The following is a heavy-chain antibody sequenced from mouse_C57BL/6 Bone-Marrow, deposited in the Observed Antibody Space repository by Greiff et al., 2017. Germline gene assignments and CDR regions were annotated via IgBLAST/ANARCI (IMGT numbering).Heavy chain of an antibody. J-gene: IGHJ4*01. CDR3: ARGLYYYDSSGYAMDY. CDR2: INYVGSST. D-gene: IGHD1-1*01. CDR1: GFTFSDYY. Sequence: EVQRVESEGGLVQPGSSMKLSCTASGFTFSDYYMAWVRQVPEKGLEWVANINYVGSSTYYLDALKSRFIISRDNAKNILYLQMSSLKSEDTATYCCARGLYYYDSSGYAMDYWGQGTSVTVSS. V-gene: IGHV5-16*01.